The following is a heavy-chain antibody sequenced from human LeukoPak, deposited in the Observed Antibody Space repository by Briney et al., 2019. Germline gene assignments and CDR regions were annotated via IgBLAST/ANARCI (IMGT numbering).Heavy chain of an antibody. V-gene: IGHV3-7*01. Sequence: PGGSLRLSCAASGFTFSSYWMHWVRQAPGKGLVWVANIKQDGSEKYYVDSVRGRFTISRDNATNSLYLQMNSLRAEDTAVYYCARDLNYFDYWGQGTLVTVSS. CDR1: GFTFSSYW. CDR2: IKQDGSEK. CDR3: ARDLNYFDY. J-gene: IGHJ4*02.